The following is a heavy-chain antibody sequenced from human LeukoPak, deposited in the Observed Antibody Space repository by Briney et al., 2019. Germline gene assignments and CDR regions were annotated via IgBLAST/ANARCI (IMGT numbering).Heavy chain of an antibody. CDR2: ISGSGGST. CDR1: GFTSSSYA. V-gene: IGHV3-23*01. Sequence: PGGSLRLSCAASGFTSSSYAMSWVRQAPGKGLEWVSAISGSGGSTYYADSVKGRFTISRDNSKNTLYLQMNSLRAGDTAVYYCAKDSGSYSDAFDIWGQGTMVTVSS. J-gene: IGHJ3*02. D-gene: IGHD1-26*01. CDR3: AKDSGSYSDAFDI.